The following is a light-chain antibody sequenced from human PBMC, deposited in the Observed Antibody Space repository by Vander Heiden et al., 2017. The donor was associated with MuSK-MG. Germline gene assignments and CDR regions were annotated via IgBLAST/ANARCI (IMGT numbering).Light chain of an antibody. Sequence: QTVVTQEPSLTVSPGGTVTPTCASSTGAVTSGYYPNWFQQKPGQAPRALIYSTSNKRSWTPARFSGSLLGGKAALTLSGVQPEDEAEYYCLLYYGGAQLVVFGGGTKLTVL. CDR1: TGAVTSGYY. CDR3: LLYYGGAQLVV. J-gene: IGLJ2*01. CDR2: STS. V-gene: IGLV7-43*01.